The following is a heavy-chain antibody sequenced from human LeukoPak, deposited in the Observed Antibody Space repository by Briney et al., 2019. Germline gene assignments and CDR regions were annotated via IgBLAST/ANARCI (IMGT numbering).Heavy chain of an antibody. J-gene: IGHJ4*02. D-gene: IGHD4-17*01. V-gene: IGHV1-46*01. Sequence: APVKVSCKASGYTFTSYYTHWVRQAPGQGLEWMGIINPSGGSTSYAQKFQGRVTMTRDTSTSTVYMELSSLRSEDTAVYYCAREPLTSDYGDSGDYWGQGTLVTVSS. CDR1: GYTFTSYY. CDR2: INPSGGST. CDR3: AREPLTSDYGDSGDY.